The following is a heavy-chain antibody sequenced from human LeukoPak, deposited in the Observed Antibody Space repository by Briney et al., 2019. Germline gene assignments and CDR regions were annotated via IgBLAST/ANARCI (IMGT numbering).Heavy chain of an antibody. Sequence: SETLSLTCAASGYSISSGYHWGWIRQPPGKGLEWNGSIYHSGSTYYKPSLKSRITISVDTSKNHFSLKLSSVTAADTAVYYCARIVVAGPIDYWGQGTLVTVSS. CDR1: GYSISSGYH. CDR2: IYHSGST. CDR3: ARIVVAGPIDY. J-gene: IGHJ4*02. D-gene: IGHD6-19*01. V-gene: IGHV4-38-2*01.